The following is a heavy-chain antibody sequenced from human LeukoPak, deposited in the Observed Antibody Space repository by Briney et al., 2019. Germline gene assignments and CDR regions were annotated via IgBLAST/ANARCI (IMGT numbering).Heavy chain of an antibody. V-gene: IGHV1-46*01. J-gene: IGHJ4*02. CDR1: GGTFSSYA. CDR2: INPSGGST. CDR3: ARDQGDYGEFDY. Sequence: GASVKVSCKASGGTFSSYAISWVRQAPGQGLEWMGIINPSGGSTSYAQKFQGRVTMTRDTSTSTVYMELSSLRSEDTAVYYCARDQGDYGEFDYWGQGTLVTVSS. D-gene: IGHD4-17*01.